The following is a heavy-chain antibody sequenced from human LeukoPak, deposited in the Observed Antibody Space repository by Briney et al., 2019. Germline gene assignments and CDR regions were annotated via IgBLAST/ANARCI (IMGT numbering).Heavy chain of an antibody. D-gene: IGHD4-17*01. Sequence: SETLSLTCTISGDSTNTYFWSWIRQPPGRGLEWIGYIYYTGTTNYNPSLKSRVTISVDTSKNQFSLKVNSVTAADTGVYYCASKSTDHGELRFDYWGQGTLVTVSS. V-gene: IGHV4-59*01. CDR2: IYYTGTT. CDR3: ASKSTDHGELRFDY. J-gene: IGHJ4*02. CDR1: GDSTNTYF.